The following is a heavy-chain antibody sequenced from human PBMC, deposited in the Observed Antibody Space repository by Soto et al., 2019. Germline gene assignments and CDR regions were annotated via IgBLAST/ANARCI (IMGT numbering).Heavy chain of an antibody. CDR1: CGSISSGGYS. CDR2: IYHSGST. J-gene: IGHJ5*02. D-gene: IGHD2-2*01. V-gene: IGHV4-30-2*01. Sequence: PSEVQSLLCPVSCGSISSGGYSWSWIRQPPGKGLEWIGYIYHSGSTYYNPSLESRVTISVDRSKNQFSLKLSSVTAADTAVYYCARVPDRWGQGTLVTVSS. CDR3: ARVPDR.